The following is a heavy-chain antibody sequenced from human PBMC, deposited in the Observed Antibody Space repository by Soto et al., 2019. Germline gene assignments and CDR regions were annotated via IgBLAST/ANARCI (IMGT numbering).Heavy chain of an antibody. CDR2: ISGYNGNT. V-gene: IGHV1-18*01. CDR1: GYSFTVYH. Sequence: ASVKVSCKASGYSFTVYHMHWVRQAPGQGLEWMGWISGYNGNTNYAQKLQGRVTMTTDTSTSTAYMELRSLRSDDTAVYYCARSARDYYDFWGQGTLVTVSS. CDR3: ARSARDYYDF. J-gene: IGHJ4*02.